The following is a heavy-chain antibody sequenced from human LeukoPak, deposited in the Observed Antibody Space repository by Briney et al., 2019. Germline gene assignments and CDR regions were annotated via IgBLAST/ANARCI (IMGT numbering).Heavy chain of an antibody. D-gene: IGHD2-2*01. CDR1: GSISSYY. CDR3: ASQKSTSPSCLTKNAFDI. Sequence: SETLSLTCTGSGSISSYYWSWILQPPGKGLEWIGYLYTSGSTNYNPSLKSRVTISVDTPKNQFSLDLISVTAADTAVYYCASQKSTSPSCLTKNAFDIWGQGTMVTVSS. CDR2: LYTSGST. V-gene: IGHV4-4*09. J-gene: IGHJ3*02.